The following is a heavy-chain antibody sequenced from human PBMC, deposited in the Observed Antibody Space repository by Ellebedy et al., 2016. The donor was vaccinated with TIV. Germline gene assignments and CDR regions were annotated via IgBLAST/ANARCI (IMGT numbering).Heavy chain of an antibody. Sequence: GGSLRLSCEVSGFTVSNNYMNWVRQAPGKGLEWVSTISGSGGHTYFADSVKGRFTISRDNSKNTLYLQMNSLRAEDTAVYYCAYCTNGVCYSYSSSWYGAFDIWGQGTMVTVSS. CDR1: GFTVSNNY. D-gene: IGHD2-8*01. CDR3: AYCTNGVCYSYSSSWYGAFDI. V-gene: IGHV3-23*01. CDR2: ISGSGGHT. J-gene: IGHJ3*02.